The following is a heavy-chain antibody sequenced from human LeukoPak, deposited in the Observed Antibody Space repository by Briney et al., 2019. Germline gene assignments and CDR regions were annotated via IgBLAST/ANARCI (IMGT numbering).Heavy chain of an antibody. CDR3: ARGLLEWSSYYFDY. Sequence: GGSLRLSCAASGFTVSSNYMSWVRQAPGKGLEWVSVVYSDGSTYYADSVKGRFTISRDNSKNTLYLQTNSLRAEDTAVYYCARGLLEWSSYYFDYWGQGTLVTVSS. CDR2: VYSDGST. CDR1: GFTVSSNY. D-gene: IGHD3-3*01. J-gene: IGHJ4*02. V-gene: IGHV3-53*01.